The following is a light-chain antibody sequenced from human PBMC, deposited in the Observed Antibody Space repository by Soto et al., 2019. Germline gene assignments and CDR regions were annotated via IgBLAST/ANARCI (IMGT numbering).Light chain of an antibody. CDR3: QQYNKWPWT. CDR2: DAS. CDR1: QSVRSK. V-gene: IGKV3-15*01. J-gene: IGKJ1*01. Sequence: DIVMTQSPGTLSVSPGERVTLSCRASQSVRSKLVWYQRKPGQAPRLLIYDASTRATGMPGRFSGSGSGTELTLTISSLQSEDFAVYYCQQYNKWPWTFGQGTKVDI.